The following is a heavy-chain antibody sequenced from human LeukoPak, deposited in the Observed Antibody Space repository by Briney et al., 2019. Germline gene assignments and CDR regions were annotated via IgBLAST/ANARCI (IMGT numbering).Heavy chain of an antibody. D-gene: IGHD4-17*01. CDR2: ISYHGSNK. V-gene: IGHV3-30*18. Sequence: GGSLRLSCAASGFTFSSYGMHWVRQAPGKGLEWVAVISYHGSNKYYADSVKARFTISRDNSKNTLYLQMNSLRAEDTAVYYCGKYSDYGDYLDWFDPWGQGTLVTVSS. J-gene: IGHJ5*02. CDR3: GKYSDYGDYLDWFDP. CDR1: GFTFSSYG.